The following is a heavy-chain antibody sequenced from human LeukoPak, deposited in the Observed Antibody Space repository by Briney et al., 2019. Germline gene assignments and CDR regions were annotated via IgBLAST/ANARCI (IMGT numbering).Heavy chain of an antibody. J-gene: IGHJ5*02. Sequence: PGGPLRLSCAASGFTFSSYSMNWVRQAPGKGLEWVSSISFGSSYIYYADSVKGRFTISRDNAKNSLYLQMNSLRAEDTAVYYCARDRSADSYGYVPNWFDPWGQGTLVTVSS. CDR2: ISFGSSYI. CDR1: GFTFSSYS. CDR3: ARDRSADSYGYVPNWFDP. V-gene: IGHV3-21*01. D-gene: IGHD5-18*01.